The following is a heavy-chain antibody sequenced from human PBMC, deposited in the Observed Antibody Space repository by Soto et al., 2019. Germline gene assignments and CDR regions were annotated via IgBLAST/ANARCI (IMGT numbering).Heavy chain of an antibody. D-gene: IGHD6-13*01. J-gene: IGHJ4*02. CDR2: IYYSGST. CDR3: TRHEGGAAADRPLDY. CDR1: AGSVRSSTYY. V-gene: IGHV4-39*01. Sequence: SETLSLTCIVSAGSVRSSTYYWGWIRQSAGKGLEWIGSIYYSGSTHNNPSLKSRVTMSVDTYTNQFSLKLMSVTAADTAIYYCTRHEGGAAADRPLDYWGQGTLVTVSS.